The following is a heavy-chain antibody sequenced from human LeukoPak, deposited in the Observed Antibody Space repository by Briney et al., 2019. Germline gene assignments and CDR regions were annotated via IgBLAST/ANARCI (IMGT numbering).Heavy chain of an antibody. V-gene: IGHV5-10-1*01. CDR2: IDPSDSYT. D-gene: IGHD3-10*01. CDR3: ARHGSGSYYYYGMDV. CDR1: GXSFTSYW. J-gene: IGHJ6*02. Sequence: GESLRISCKGSGXSFTSYWISWVRQMPGKGLEWMGRIDPSDSYTNYSPSFQGHVTISADKSISTAYLQWSSLKASDTAMYYCARHGSGSYYYYGMDVWGQGTTVTVSS.